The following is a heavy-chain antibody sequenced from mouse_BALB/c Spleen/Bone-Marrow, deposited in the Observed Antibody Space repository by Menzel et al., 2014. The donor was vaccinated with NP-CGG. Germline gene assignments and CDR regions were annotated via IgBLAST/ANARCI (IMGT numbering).Heavy chain of an antibody. V-gene: IGHV5-12-1*01. Sequence: VQLKDSGGGLVKPGGSLKLACAASGFAFTSYDMSWVRQTPEKRLEWVAYISSGVGSTYYPDTVKGRFTISRDNAKNTLYLQMSSLKSEDTAMFYCARRVGRGGFAYWGQGTLVTVSA. CDR2: ISSGVGST. CDR1: GFAFTSYD. CDR3: ARRVGRGGFAY. J-gene: IGHJ3*01.